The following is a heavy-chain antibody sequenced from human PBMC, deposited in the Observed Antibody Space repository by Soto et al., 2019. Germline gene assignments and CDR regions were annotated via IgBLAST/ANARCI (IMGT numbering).Heavy chain of an antibody. J-gene: IGHJ3*02. V-gene: IGHV4-39*01. CDR2: IYSSENT. CDR3: ARQGLFHVNAFDI. Sequence: PSETMSLTCTVSGGYISSGGYYWSWINKPPGKGLEWIGNIYSSENTYYNPSLKSRVTISVDTSKNQFSLKLSSVTAADTAVYYCARQGLFHVNAFDIWGQGTMVTVSS. D-gene: IGHD3-22*01. CDR1: GGYISSGGYY.